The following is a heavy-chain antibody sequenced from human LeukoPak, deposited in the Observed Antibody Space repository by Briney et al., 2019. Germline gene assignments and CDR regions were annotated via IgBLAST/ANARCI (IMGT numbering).Heavy chain of an antibody. V-gene: IGHV3-74*01. CDR3: ARDPGYYYYGMDV. CDR2: INGEGSRI. Sequence: PGGSLRLSCAVTGFTLSTYWIHWVRHSPGRGLEWVARINGEGSRIIYADSVRGRFTISRDNANNTAYLQMNSLRAEDTALYYCARDPGYYYYGMDVWGQGTTVVVSS. J-gene: IGHJ6*02. CDR1: GFTLSTYW.